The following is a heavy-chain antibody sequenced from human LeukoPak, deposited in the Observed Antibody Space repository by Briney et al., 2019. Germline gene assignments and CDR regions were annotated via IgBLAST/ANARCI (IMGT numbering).Heavy chain of an antibody. J-gene: IGHJ5*02. CDR2: INPNSGGT. V-gene: IGHV1-2*02. CDR1: GYTFTGYY. D-gene: IGHD3-10*01. CDR3: ARTEGYYYGSGSPNWFDP. Sequence: GASVKVSCKASGYTFTGYYMHWVRQAPGQGLEWMGWINPNSGGTNYAQKFQGRVTMTRDTSISTAYMELSRLRSDDTAVYYCARTEGYYYGSGSPNWFDPWGQGTLVTVFS.